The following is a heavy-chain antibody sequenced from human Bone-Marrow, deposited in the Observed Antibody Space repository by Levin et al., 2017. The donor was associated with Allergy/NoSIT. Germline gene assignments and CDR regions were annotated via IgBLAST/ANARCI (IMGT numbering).Heavy chain of an antibody. Sequence: PGGSLRLSCAASGFPFSSYWMGWVRQAPGKGLEWVANIQHDGSETFLADSLRGRFAISRDNANGSVYLQMNSLRVDDTAVYYCARESGLAAFDYWGPGTLVTVSS. CDR2: IQHDGSET. J-gene: IGHJ4*02. CDR1: GFPFSSYW. CDR3: ARESGLAAFDY. D-gene: IGHD2-15*01. V-gene: IGHV3-7*01.